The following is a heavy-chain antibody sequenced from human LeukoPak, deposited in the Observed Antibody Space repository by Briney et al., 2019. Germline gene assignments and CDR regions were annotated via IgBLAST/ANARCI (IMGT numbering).Heavy chain of an antibody. Sequence: GGSLRHSCAAPGFTLCSYALSWGRQAPGKGLEWVSAISGSGGSTYYADSVKGRFTISRDNSKNTLYLQMNSLRAEDTAVYYCAKDWRAAAVGYGMDVWGQGTTVTVSS. CDR2: ISGSGGST. D-gene: IGHD6-13*01. CDR1: GFTLCSYA. V-gene: IGHV3-23*01. J-gene: IGHJ6*02. CDR3: AKDWRAAAVGYGMDV.